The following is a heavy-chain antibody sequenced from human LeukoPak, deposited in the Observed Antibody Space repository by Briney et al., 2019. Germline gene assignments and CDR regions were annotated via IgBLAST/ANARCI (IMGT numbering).Heavy chain of an antibody. J-gene: IGHJ3*02. CDR1: GYTFTSYG. D-gene: IGHD3-22*01. Sequence: ASVKVSCKASGYTFTSYGISWVRQAPGQGLEWMGWISAYNGNTNYAQKLQGRVTMTTDTSTSTAYMELRSLRSDDTAVYYCARYKPQTYYYDSSGPGGAFDTWGQGTMVTVSS. V-gene: IGHV1-18*01. CDR3: ARYKPQTYYYDSSGPGGAFDT. CDR2: ISAYNGNT.